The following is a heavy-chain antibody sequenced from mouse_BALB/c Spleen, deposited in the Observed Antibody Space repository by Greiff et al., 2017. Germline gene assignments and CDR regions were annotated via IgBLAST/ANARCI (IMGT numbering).Heavy chain of an antibody. J-gene: IGHJ4*01. D-gene: IGHD2-3*01. CDR3: ARARDGYYFYAMDY. Sequence: EVKLVVSGGGLVQPGGSRKLSCAASGFTFSRFGMHWVRQAPEKGLEWVAYISSGRSTIYYADTVKGRFTISRDNPKNTLFLQMTSLRSEDTAMYYCARARDGYYFYAMDYWGQGTSVTVSS. CDR2: ISSGRSTI. V-gene: IGHV5-17*02. CDR1: GFTFSRFG.